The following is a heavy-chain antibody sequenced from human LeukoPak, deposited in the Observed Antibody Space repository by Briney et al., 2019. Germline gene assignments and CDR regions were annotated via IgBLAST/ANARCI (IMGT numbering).Heavy chain of an antibody. CDR1: GYSFTTNC. J-gene: IGHJ4*02. CDR3: LRSRGYSYGYSYYFDY. CDR2: FYPGGSET. Sequence: GESLKISCKGSGYSFTTNCIGWVRQMPGKGLEGMMIFYPGGSETRYCPSFESQVTITSDKSVNTSLYQWISMKTYETTIYYCLRSRGYSYGYSYYFDYWRQGGMVSVSS. D-gene: IGHD5-18*01. V-gene: IGHV5-51*01.